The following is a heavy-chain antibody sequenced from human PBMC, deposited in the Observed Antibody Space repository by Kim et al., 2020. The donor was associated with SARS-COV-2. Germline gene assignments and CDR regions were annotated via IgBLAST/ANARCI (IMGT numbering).Heavy chain of an antibody. CDR1: GFTFSSYG. CDR2: ISYDGSNK. J-gene: IGHJ3*02. CDR3: AKPSHYYGSGSYSAFDI. V-gene: IGHV3-30*18. Sequence: GGSLRPSCAASGFTFSSYGMHWVRQAPGKGLEWVAVISYDGSNKYYADSVKGRFTISRDNSKNTLYLQMNSLGAEDTAVYYCAKPSHYYGSGSYSAFDIWGQGTMDTVSS. D-gene: IGHD3-10*01.